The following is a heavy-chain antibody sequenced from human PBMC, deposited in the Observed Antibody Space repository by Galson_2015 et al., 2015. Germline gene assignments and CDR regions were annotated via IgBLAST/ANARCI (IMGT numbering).Heavy chain of an antibody. D-gene: IGHD3-22*01. CDR1: GGSISSYY. J-gene: IGHJ3*02. CDR2: IYYSGST. V-gene: IGHV4-59*01. Sequence: ETLSLTCTVSGGSISSYYWSWIRQPPGKGLEWIGYIYYSGSTNYNPSLKSRVTISVDTSKNQFSLKLSSVTAADTAVYYCARDGVYYDSSGYLIDAFDIWGQGTMVTVSS. CDR3: ARDGVYYDSSGYLIDAFDI.